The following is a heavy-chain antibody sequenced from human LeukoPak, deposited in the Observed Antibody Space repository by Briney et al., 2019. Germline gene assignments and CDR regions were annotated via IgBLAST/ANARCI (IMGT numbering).Heavy chain of an antibody. CDR1: GFRFDDFA. J-gene: IGHJ3*02. CDR3: AKEIDTLGTNAFDI. V-gene: IGHV3-43*02. CDR2: VSADGDKS. D-gene: IGHD2-15*01. Sequence: PGVSLRLSCAASGFRFDDFAMHWVRQSPGKGLEWVSLVSADGDKSYYAESVRGRFTISRDNSKNSLYLQMNTLRSEDTAFYYCAKEIDTLGTNAFDIWGHGTLVTVSS.